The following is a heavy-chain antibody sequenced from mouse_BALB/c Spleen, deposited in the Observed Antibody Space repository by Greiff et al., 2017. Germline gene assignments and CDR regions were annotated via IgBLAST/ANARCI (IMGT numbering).Heavy chain of an antibody. CDR3: ARGLGATVVDY. V-gene: IGHV5-6-5*01. CDR1: GFTFSSYA. Sequence: DVKLVESGGGLVKPGGSLKLSCAASGFTFSSYAMSWVRQTPEKRLEWVASISSGGSTYYPDSVKGRFTISRDNARNILYLQMSSLRSEDTAMYYCARGLGATVVDYWGQGTTLTVSS. CDR2: ISSGGST. D-gene: IGHD1-1*01. J-gene: IGHJ2*01.